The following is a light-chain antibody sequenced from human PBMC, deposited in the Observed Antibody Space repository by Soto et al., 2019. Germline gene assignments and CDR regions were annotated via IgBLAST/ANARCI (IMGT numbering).Light chain of an antibody. Sequence: MQMPQSPSTLSGSVGDRVTITCRASQTISSWLAWYQQKPGKAPKLLIYKASTLTSGVPSRFSGSGSGTEFTLTISSLQPDDFATYYCQHYNSYSEAFGQGTKVDIK. CDR2: KAS. J-gene: IGKJ1*01. V-gene: IGKV1-5*03. CDR1: QTISSW. CDR3: QHYNSYSEA.